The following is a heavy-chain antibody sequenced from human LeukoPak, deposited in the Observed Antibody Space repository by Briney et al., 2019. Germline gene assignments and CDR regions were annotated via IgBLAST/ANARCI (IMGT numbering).Heavy chain of an antibody. CDR1: GFAFSGSA. CDR3: ARGPYYYYYMDV. V-gene: IGHV3-64*01. CDR2: ISSNGGST. J-gene: IGHJ6*03. Sequence: PGGSLRLSCAASGFAFSGSAMHWVRQAPGKGLEYVSAISSNGGSTYYANSVKGRFTISRDNSKNTLYLQMGSLRAEDMAVYYCARGPYYYYYMDVWGKGATVTVSS.